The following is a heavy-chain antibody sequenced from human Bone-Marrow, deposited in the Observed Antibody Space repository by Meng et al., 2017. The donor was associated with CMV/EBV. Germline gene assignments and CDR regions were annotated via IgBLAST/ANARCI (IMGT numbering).Heavy chain of an antibody. J-gene: IGHJ3*02. V-gene: IGHV3-13*01. CDR1: GFTFSSND. Sequence: GESLKISCAASGFTFSSNDMHWVRQTTGKGLEWVSAIGTAGDTYYPGSVKGRFTISRENAKNSLYLQMNSLRAEDTAVYYCARDCSSTSCCIWGQGTMVTVSS. D-gene: IGHD2-2*01. CDR2: IGTAGDT. CDR3: ARDCSSTSCCI.